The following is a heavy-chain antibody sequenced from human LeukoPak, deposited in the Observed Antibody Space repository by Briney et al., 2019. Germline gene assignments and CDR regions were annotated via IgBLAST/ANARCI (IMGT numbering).Heavy chain of an antibody. CDR3: AITGSLRYFDY. J-gene: IGHJ4*02. CDR1: GFTFSSYS. CDR2: INQDGSEK. D-gene: IGHD7-27*01. V-gene: IGHV3-7*01. Sequence: PGGSLRLSCAASGFTFSSYSMSWVRQAPGKGLEWVGNINQDGSEKYYVDSVKGRFTISRDNAKNSLYLQMNSLRAEDTAVYYCAITGSLRYFDYWGQGTLVTVSS.